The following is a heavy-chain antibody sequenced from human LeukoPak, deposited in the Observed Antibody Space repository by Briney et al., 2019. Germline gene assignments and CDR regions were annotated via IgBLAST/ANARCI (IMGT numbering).Heavy chain of an antibody. CDR1: GFTFSSYW. CDR2: IKSDGSST. Sequence: QPGGSLRLSCAASGFTFSSYWMHWVRQAPGKGLVWVSRIKSDGSSTSYADSVKGRFTISRDNAKNTLYLQMSSLRAEDTAVYYCARVVSGYTDSWFDPWGQGTLVTVSS. J-gene: IGHJ5*02. V-gene: IGHV3-74*01. CDR3: ARVVSGYTDSWFDP. D-gene: IGHD3-22*01.